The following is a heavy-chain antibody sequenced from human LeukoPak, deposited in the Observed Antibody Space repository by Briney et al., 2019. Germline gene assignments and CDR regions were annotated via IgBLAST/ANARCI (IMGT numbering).Heavy chain of an antibody. CDR1: GFTFSSYS. J-gene: IGHJ5*02. CDR3: ARVLGQWLERWFDP. D-gene: IGHD6-19*01. CDR2: ISSSSSYI. Sequence: GGSLRLSCAASGFTFSSYSMNWVRRAPGKGLEWVSSISSSSSYIYYADSVKGRFTISRDNAKNSLYLQMNSLRAEDTAVYYCARVLGQWLERWFDPWGQGTLVTVSS. V-gene: IGHV3-21*04.